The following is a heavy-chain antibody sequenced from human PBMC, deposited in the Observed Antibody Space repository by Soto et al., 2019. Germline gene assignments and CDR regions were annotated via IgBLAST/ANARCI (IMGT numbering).Heavy chain of an antibody. CDR3: ASYEYSNYRFDP. J-gene: IGHJ5*02. CDR1: GGSISSYS. D-gene: IGHD4-4*01. V-gene: IGHV4-59*01. CDR2: IYYSGST. Sequence: SETLSLTCTVSGGSISSYSWSWIRQPPGKGLEWIGYIYYSGSTNYNPSLKSRVTISVDTSKNQFSLKLSSVTAADTAVYYCASYEYSNYRFDPWAQGTLVTVSS.